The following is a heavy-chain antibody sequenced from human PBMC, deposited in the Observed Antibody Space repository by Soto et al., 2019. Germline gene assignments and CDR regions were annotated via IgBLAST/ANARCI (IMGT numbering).Heavy chain of an antibody. V-gene: IGHV1-3*01. CDR3: ARERRGGSSYFDY. CDR1: GYTFTSYA. CDR2: INAGNGNT. Sequence: QVQLVQSGAEVKKPGASVKVSCKASGYTFTSYAMHWGRQAPGQRLEWMGWINAGNGNTKYSQKFQGRVTITRDTAASTAYMELSSLRSEDTAVYYCARERRGGSSYFDYWGQGTLVTVSS. D-gene: IGHD2-15*01. J-gene: IGHJ4*02.